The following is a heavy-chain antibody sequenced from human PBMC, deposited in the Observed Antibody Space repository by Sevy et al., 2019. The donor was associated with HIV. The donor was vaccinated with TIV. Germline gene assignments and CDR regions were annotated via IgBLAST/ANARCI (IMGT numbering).Heavy chain of an antibody. Sequence: GGSLRLSCAASGFTFSSYAMHWVRHAPGKGLEWVAVISYDGSNKYYAHSVKGRFTISRDNSKNTLYLQMNSLRAEDTAVYYCARDRIVGATEPYYGMDVWGQGTTVTVSS. CDR3: ARDRIVGATEPYYGMDV. J-gene: IGHJ6*02. V-gene: IGHV3-30-3*01. D-gene: IGHD1-26*01. CDR2: ISYDGSNK. CDR1: GFTFSSYA.